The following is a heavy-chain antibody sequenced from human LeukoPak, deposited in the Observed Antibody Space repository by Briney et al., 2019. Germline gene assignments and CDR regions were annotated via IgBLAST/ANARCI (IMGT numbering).Heavy chain of an antibody. Sequence: ASVKVSCKASGYTFTGYYMHWVRQAPGQGLEWMGWINPNSGGTNYTQKFQGRVTMTRDTSISTAYMELSRLRSDDTAVFYCARGSVSGYSSGWYVAYWGQGTLVTVSS. V-gene: IGHV1-2*02. D-gene: IGHD6-19*01. CDR2: INPNSGGT. CDR3: ARGSVSGYSSGWYVAY. J-gene: IGHJ4*02. CDR1: GYTFTGYY.